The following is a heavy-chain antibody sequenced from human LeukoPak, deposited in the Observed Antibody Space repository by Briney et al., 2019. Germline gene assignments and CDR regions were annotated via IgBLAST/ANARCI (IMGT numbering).Heavy chain of an antibody. V-gene: IGHV4-34*01. CDR2: INHSGST. Sequence: SETLSLTCAVYGGSFSGYYWSWIRQPPGKGLEWIGEINHSGSTNYNPSLKSRVTISVDTSKNQFSLKLSSVTAADTAVYYCARHAGARGRRAKFDYWGQGTLVTVSS. CDR1: GGSFSGYY. J-gene: IGHJ4*02. D-gene: IGHD3-10*01. CDR3: ARHAGARGRRAKFDY.